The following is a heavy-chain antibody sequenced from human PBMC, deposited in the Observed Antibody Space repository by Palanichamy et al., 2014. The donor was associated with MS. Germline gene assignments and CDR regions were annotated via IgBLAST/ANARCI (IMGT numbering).Heavy chain of an antibody. J-gene: IGHJ5*02. D-gene: IGHD1-26*01. Sequence: QVQLVESGGGLVKPGGSLRLSCAASGFSFSDYYMSWIRQAPGKGLEWVSYITRSGSFSKYAGSVKGRFTISRDNAKNSLYLRMDSLRVDDTAVYYCARDASGSYYSWGQGTLVTVSS. CDR1: GFSFSDYY. CDR2: ITRSGSFS. CDR3: ARDASGSYYS. V-gene: IGHV3-11*06.